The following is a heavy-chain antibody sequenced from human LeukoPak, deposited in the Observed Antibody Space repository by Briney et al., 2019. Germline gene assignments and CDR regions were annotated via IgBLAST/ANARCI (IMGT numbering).Heavy chain of an antibody. CDR2: INHSGST. V-gene: IGHV4-34*01. D-gene: IGHD3-10*01. CDR3: ARRVGRYFGERAYYYNYMDV. J-gene: IGHJ6*03. Sequence: SETLSLTCAVYGGSFSGYYWSWIRQPPGKGLEWIGEINHSGSTNYNPSPKSRVTISVDTSKNQFSLKLSSVTAADTAVYYCARRVGRYFGERAYYYNYMDVWAKGTTVTISS. CDR1: GGSFSGYY.